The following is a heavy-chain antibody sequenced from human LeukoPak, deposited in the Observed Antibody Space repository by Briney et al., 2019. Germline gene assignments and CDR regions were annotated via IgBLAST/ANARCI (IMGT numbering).Heavy chain of an antibody. CDR3: ARLATAGYLNY. D-gene: IGHD6-19*01. V-gene: IGHV4-59*08. CDR1: GGSISSYY. Sequence: SSETLSLTCTVSGGSISSYYWSWIRQPPGKGLEWIGYISHGGSTNYNPSLKSRVTISVDTSKKQFSLRVNSVTAADTAVYYWARLATAGYLNYWGQGTLVAVSS. J-gene: IGHJ4*02. CDR2: ISHGGST.